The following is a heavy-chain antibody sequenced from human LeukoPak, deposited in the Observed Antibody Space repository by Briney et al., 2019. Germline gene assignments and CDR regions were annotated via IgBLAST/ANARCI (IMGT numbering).Heavy chain of an antibody. CDR2: IDHSGST. CDR3: ARGPSYDFWSGHNFDY. J-gene: IGHJ4*02. CDR1: GGSFSGYY. D-gene: IGHD3-3*01. V-gene: IGHV4-34*01. Sequence: PSETLSLTCAVYGGSFSGYYWSWIRQPPGKGLEWIGEIDHSGSTNYNPSLKSRVTISVDTSKNQFSLKLSSVTAADTAVYSCARGPSYDFWSGHNFDYWGQGTLVTVSS.